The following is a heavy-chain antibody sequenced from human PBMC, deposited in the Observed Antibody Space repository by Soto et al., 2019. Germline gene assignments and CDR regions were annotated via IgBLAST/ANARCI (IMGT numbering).Heavy chain of an antibody. J-gene: IGHJ5*02. D-gene: IGHD2-2*01. CDR1: GYTFTNFG. Sequence: QVQLVQSGAEVKKPGASVKVSCRASGYTFTNFGVTWVRRAPGQGLEWMGWISAYTDTPNYPQKFQGRVTMTIDTSTSTAYLDLRSLTSDDTAVYYCARVIPGVEAWFDPWGQGTLVTVSS. CDR2: ISAYTDTP. CDR3: ARVIPGVEAWFDP. V-gene: IGHV1-18*01.